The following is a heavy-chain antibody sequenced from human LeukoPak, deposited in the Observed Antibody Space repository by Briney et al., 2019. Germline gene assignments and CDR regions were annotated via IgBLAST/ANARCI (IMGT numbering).Heavy chain of an antibody. J-gene: IGHJ4*02. D-gene: IGHD2-2*02. CDR2: ISWNSGSI. V-gene: IGHV3-9*01. CDR3: AKAGCSSPTCYTNY. Sequence: GRSLRLSCAVSGFTFDDYAMQWVRQAPGKGLEWVSGISWNSGSIDYADSVKGRFTISRDNAKNSLYLQMNSLRAEDTALYYCAKAGCSSPTCYTNYWGQGTLVTVSS. CDR1: GFTFDDYA.